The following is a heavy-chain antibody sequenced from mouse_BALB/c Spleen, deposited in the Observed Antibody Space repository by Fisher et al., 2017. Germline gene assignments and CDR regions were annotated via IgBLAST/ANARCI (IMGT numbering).Heavy chain of an antibody. CDR3: AEGGYGKDYAMDY. D-gene: IGHD2-10*02. V-gene: IGHV1-15*01. J-gene: IGHJ4*01. Sequence: KFKGKATLTADKSSSTAYMELRSLTSEDSAVYYCAEGGYGKDYAMDYWGQGTSVTVSS.